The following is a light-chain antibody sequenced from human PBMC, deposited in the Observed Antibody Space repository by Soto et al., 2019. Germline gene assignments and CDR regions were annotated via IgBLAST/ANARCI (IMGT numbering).Light chain of an antibody. CDR3: SSYTSSSIPYV. Sequence: LTQPASVSGSPGQSITISCTGTSSDVGGYNYVSWYQQHAGKAPKLMIYDVSNRPSGVSNRFSGSKSGNTASLTISGLQAEDEADYYCSSYTSSSIPYVFGNGTKVTV. CDR2: DVS. V-gene: IGLV2-14*01. J-gene: IGLJ1*01. CDR1: SSDVGGYNY.